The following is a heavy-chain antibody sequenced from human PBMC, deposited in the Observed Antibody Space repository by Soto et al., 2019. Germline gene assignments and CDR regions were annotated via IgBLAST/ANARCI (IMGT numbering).Heavy chain of an antibody. V-gene: IGHV1-69*12. Sequence: QVQLVQSGADVKKPGSSVKVSCKSYGGTFSNYAINWVRQAPGQGLEWMGGSIPMFGTAQYAQRFQARVTITADESTSTAYIELSSLISDDTAVYYCTRMNTVWGESAYFDSWVQGTLVTVSS. J-gene: IGHJ4*02. CDR3: TRMNTVWGESAYFDS. CDR1: GGTFSNYA. D-gene: IGHD3-10*02. CDR2: SIPMFGTA.